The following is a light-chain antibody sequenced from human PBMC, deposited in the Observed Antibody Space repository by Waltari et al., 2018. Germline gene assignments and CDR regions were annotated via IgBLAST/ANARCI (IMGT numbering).Light chain of an antibody. Sequence: QSALTQPASVSGSPGQSITISCTGTSSDVGFYNYVSWYQQHPGKAPKLMIYDDSERHSGVSNRLSGSKAGNTASLTIPGLQAEDEADYYCNSYAGSSSWVFGGGTKLTVL. CDR3: NSYAGSSSWV. CDR2: DDS. J-gene: IGLJ3*02. CDR1: SSDVGFYNY. V-gene: IGLV2-14*01.